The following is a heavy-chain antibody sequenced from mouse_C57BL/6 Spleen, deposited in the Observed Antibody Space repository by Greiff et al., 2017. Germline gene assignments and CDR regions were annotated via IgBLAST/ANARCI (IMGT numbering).Heavy chain of an antibody. CDR2: INPSNGGT. J-gene: IGHJ1*03. V-gene: IGHV1-53*01. Sequence: QVQLQQSGTELVKPGASVKLSCKASGYTFTSYWMHWVKQRPGQGLEWIGNINPSNGGTNYNEKFKSKATLTVDKSSSTAYMQLSSLTSEDSAVYYCALYYYGSSDWYFDVWGTGTTVTVSS. CDR1: GYTFTSYW. D-gene: IGHD1-1*01. CDR3: ALYYYGSSDWYFDV.